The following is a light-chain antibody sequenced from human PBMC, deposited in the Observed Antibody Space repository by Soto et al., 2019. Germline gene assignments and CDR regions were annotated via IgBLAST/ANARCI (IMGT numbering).Light chain of an antibody. J-gene: IGKJ4*01. CDR1: QSVSSY. CDR2: DAS. CDR3: QQRSNWLLGLT. Sequence: EIVLTQSPATLSLSPGERATLSCRASQSVSSYLAWYQQKPCQAPRLLIYDASNRATGIPARFSGSGSGTDFTLTISSLEPEDFAVYDCQQRSNWLLGLTCGGGTKVEIK. V-gene: IGKV3-11*01.